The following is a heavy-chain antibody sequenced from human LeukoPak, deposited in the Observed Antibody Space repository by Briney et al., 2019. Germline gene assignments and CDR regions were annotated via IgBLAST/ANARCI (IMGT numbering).Heavy chain of an antibody. Sequence: GGSLRLSCAASGFTFSTYAMSWVRQAPGTGLEWVSVVSDSGDYTSYADSVKGRFRISRDNSENKLYLQMNSLGTEDTAIYYCAMTYDFWSGYPGWGQGTLVTVSS. CDR2: VSDSGDYT. V-gene: IGHV3-23*01. J-gene: IGHJ4*02. D-gene: IGHD3-3*01. CDR3: AMTYDFWSGYPG. CDR1: GFTFSTYA.